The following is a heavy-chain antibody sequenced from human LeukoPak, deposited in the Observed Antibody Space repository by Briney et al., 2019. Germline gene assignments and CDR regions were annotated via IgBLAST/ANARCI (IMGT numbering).Heavy chain of an antibody. J-gene: IGHJ5*01. D-gene: IGHD3-9*01. CDR3: VRDWDHFDFDS. CDR1: GFTFSSYW. Sequence: GGSLRLSCAASGFTFSSYWMHWVRQAPGKGLVWVSRIKGDGSHTIYADSVEGRFTISRDNAKNTLYLQMKSLRVEDTAVYYCVRDWDHFDFDSWGQGTLVTVST. V-gene: IGHV3-74*01. CDR2: IKGDGSHT.